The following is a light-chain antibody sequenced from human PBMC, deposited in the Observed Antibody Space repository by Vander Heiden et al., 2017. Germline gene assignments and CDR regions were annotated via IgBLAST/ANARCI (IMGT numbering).Light chain of an antibody. CDR3: SSYTRSNSRV. V-gene: IGLV2-14*01. J-gene: IGLJ1*01. CDR1: TSTVVASNY. CDR2: DIS. Sequence: QSALTQPASVSWPPGHPTPIPSPGPTSTVVASNYFPCYHQHPGKATNLMSIDISNRPSGVSNRFSGSKSGNTASLTISGLQAEDEADYYCSSYTRSNSRVFGTGTKVTVL.